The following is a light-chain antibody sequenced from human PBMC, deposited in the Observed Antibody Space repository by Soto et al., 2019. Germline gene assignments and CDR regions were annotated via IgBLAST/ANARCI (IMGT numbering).Light chain of an antibody. J-gene: IGKJ5*01. Sequence: DVQMTQSPSSLSASVGNRVTITCRASQGISNYLAWYQQKPGEVPKLLIFAASTLQSGVPSRFSGSGSGTDFTLTISSLQPEDFAVYYCQQYGSSPPITFDQGTRLEIK. CDR3: QQYGSSPPIT. V-gene: IGKV1-27*01. CDR2: AAS. CDR1: QGISNY.